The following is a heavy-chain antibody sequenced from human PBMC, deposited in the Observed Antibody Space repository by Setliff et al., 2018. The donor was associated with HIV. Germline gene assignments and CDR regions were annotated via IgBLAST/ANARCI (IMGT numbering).Heavy chain of an antibody. CDR1: GYTXXGYY. V-gene: IGHV1-2*02. J-gene: IGHJ3*02. D-gene: IGHD3-22*01. Sequence: AXVKVXXXASGYTXXGYYMHWVRQAPGQGLEWLGWINPNSGGTHSAQKFQGRVTXXXDTSISTAYMELSRLRSDDTAVYYCXXVPGRYDSSGYAFDILXQGTMVTVS. CDR2: INPNSGGT. CDR3: XXVPGRYDSSGYAFDI.